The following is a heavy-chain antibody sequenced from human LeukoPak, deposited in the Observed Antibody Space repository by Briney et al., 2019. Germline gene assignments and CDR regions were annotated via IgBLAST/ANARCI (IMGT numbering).Heavy chain of an antibody. CDR3: AKDRGITIFGVVGT. CDR2: ISGSGGST. V-gene: IGHV3-23*01. CDR1: GFTFSSYA. Sequence: GGSLRLSCAASGFTFSSYAMSWVRQAPGKGLEWVSAISGSGGSTYYADSVKGRFTISRDNSKNTLYLQMNSLRAEDTAVYHCAKDRGITIFGVVGTWGQGTLVTVSS. D-gene: IGHD3-3*01. J-gene: IGHJ5*02.